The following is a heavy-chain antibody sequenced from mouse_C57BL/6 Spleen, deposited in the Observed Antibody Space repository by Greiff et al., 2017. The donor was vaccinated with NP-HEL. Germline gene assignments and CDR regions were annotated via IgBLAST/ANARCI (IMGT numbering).Heavy chain of an antibody. CDR3: AREGQLRLGLDY. CDR2: IYPRSGNT. CDR1: GYTFTSYG. Sequence: QVQLKESGAELARPGASVKLSCKASGYTFTSYGISWVKQRTGQGLEWIGEIYPRSGNTYYNEKFKGKATLTADKSSSTAYMELRSLTSEDSAVYFCAREGQLRLGLDYWGQGTTLTVSS. D-gene: IGHD3-2*02. V-gene: IGHV1-81*01. J-gene: IGHJ2*01.